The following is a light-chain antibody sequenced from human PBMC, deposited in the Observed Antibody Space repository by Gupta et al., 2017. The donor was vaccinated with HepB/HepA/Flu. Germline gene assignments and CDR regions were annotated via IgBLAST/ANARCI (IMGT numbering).Light chain of an antibody. Sequence: QSALTQPASVSGSPGQSITISCTGTSSDVGGHNYVSWYQQHPGKAPKLMIYAVSNRPSGVSNRFSGSKSGYTASLTISGLQAEDEADYYCTSYTSSSTRVFGGGTKLTVL. V-gene: IGLV2-14*03. J-gene: IGLJ3*02. CDR2: AVS. CDR1: SSDVGGHNY. CDR3: TSYTSSSTRV.